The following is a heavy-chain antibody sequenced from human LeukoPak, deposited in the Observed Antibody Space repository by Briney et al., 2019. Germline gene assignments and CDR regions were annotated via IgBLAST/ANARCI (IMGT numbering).Heavy chain of an antibody. V-gene: IGHV3-30*18. D-gene: IGHD3-10*01. Sequence: PGGSLRLSCAASRFTFSSYGMHWVRQAPGKGLEWVAVISYDGNNRYYADSVKGRFTISRYNSKNTLYLQMNSLRAEDTAVYYCAKDRLSYAVKETDFWGQGTLVTVSS. J-gene: IGHJ4*02. CDR2: ISYDGNNR. CDR1: RFTFSSYG. CDR3: AKDRLSYAVKETDF.